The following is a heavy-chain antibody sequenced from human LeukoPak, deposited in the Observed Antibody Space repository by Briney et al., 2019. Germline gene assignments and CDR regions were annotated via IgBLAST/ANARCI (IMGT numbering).Heavy chain of an antibody. CDR3: ATYRQVLLPFES. CDR1: GFTFSRYG. Sequence: GGTLRLSCAASGFTFSRYGMSWVRQAPGKGLEWVSVFSGSGGSTYYADSVKGRFTISRDNSKNTLYLQMNSLRAEDTAIYYCATYRQVLLPFESWGQGTLVTVSS. V-gene: IGHV3-23*01. J-gene: IGHJ4*02. D-gene: IGHD2-8*02. CDR2: FSGSGGST.